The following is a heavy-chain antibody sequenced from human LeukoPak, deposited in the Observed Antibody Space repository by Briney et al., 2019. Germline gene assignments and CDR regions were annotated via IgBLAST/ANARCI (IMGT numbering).Heavy chain of an antibody. CDR2: ISGSGGST. D-gene: IGHD3-16*01. CDR3: ARDVEGGTFDI. V-gene: IGHV3-23*01. CDR1: GFTFSSYA. J-gene: IGHJ3*02. Sequence: PGGSLKLSCAASGFTFSSYAMHWVRQAPGKGLEWVSVISGSGGSTYYADSVRGRFTISRDNAKNSLFLEMSSLRADDTAVYFCARDVEGGTFDIWGQGTTVTVSS.